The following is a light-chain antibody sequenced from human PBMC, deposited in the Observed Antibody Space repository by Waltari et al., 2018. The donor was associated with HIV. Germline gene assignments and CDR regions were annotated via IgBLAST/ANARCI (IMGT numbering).Light chain of an antibody. V-gene: IGLV1-40*01. CDR3: ESYDGSLNTTV. CDR2: GNK. Sequence: LLPLPPSGSAVPGQRFTITSARGHYQIRARTNIHCYQQLPGTAPKLLIYGNKKRPSGVPDRFSGSKSGTSASLAISGLQAEDEAEYHCESYDGSLNTTVFGGGTKLTVL. J-gene: IGLJ3*02. CDR1: HYQIRARTN.